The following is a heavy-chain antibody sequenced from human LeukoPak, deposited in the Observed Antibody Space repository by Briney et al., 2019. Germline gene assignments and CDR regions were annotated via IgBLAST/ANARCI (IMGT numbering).Heavy chain of an antibody. Sequence: PSETLSLTCTVSGGSISGYYWSWIRQSPGKGLEWIGYIYYSGTTNYNPSLMSRVTISVDTSKNQFSLRLSSVTAADTAVYYCGRVLAVAGSSWYFDLGAVAPWSLSPQ. CDR3: GRVLAVAGSSWYFDL. J-gene: IGHJ2*01. D-gene: IGHD6-19*01. CDR1: GGSISGYY. V-gene: IGHV4-59*01. CDR2: IYYSGTT.